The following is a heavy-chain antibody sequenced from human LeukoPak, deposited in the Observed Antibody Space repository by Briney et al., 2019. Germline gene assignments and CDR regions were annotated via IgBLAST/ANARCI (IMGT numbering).Heavy chain of an antibody. CDR1: GFTFSSDS. CDR3: ARFGANGMDV. Sequence: GGSLRLSCTASGFTFSSDSMNWVRQAPGRGLEWVSSISSRSDYIYYADSVKGRFTISRDNAMNSLFLQMSSLRAEDMAVYYCARFGANGMDVWGQGTTVTVSS. D-gene: IGHD3-16*01. CDR2: ISSRSDYI. J-gene: IGHJ6*02. V-gene: IGHV3-21*01.